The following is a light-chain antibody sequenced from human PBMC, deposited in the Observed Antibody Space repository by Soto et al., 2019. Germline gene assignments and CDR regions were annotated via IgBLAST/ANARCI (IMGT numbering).Light chain of an antibody. CDR1: QSFSSSY. CDR3: QQYGTSPRT. CDR2: ATS. V-gene: IGKV3-20*01. Sequence: DIVLTQSPGTLSLSPGERATLSCRASQSFSSSYLAWYQQKPGQAPRLLIYATSSRATGIPDRFSGSGSQTDFTLTISRLEPEDFAVYYCQQYGTSPRTCGQGTKVDIK. J-gene: IGKJ1*01.